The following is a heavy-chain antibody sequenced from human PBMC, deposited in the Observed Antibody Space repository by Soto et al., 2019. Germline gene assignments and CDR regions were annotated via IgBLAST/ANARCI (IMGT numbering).Heavy chain of an antibody. Sequence: SVKVSCKASGGTFSSYAISWVRQAPGQGLEWMGGIIPIFGTANYAQKFQGRVTITADESTSTAYMELSSLRSEDTAVYYCARAVGYSSSWYTYRGFDPWGQGTLVTVSS. CDR1: GGTFSSYA. J-gene: IGHJ5*02. D-gene: IGHD6-13*01. CDR3: ARAVGYSSSWYTYRGFDP. CDR2: IIPIFGTA. V-gene: IGHV1-69*13.